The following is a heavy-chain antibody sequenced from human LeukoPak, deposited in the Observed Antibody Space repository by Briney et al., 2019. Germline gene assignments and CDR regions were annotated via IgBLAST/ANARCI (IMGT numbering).Heavy chain of an antibody. CDR2: FYYSVST. V-gene: IGHV4-39*01. CDR1: GGSISISNYY. Sequence: VQPSETLSLTCTVSGGSISISNYYWGWLRQPPGKGLEWIGSFYYSVSTYYNPSLKSRVTISVDTSKSQFSLKLSSVTAADTAVYYCARKQWVMYYFDSWGQGTLVTVSS. D-gene: IGHD6-19*01. CDR3: ARKQWVMYYFDS. J-gene: IGHJ4*02.